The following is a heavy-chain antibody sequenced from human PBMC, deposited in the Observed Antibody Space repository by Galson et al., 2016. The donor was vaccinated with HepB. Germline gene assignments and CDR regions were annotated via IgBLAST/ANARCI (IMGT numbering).Heavy chain of an antibody. CDR1: GFTVSRNY. CDR3: ARESGYGMDV. Sequence: SLRLSCAAPGFTVSRNYMTWVRQAPGKGLEWVSVIYSGGSTKYADSVKGRFTISRDHSKNTLSLQMNSLRAEDTAVYYCARESGYGMDVWGQGTTVTVSS. D-gene: IGHD1-14*01. J-gene: IGHJ6*02. V-gene: IGHV3-53*01. CDR2: IYSGGST.